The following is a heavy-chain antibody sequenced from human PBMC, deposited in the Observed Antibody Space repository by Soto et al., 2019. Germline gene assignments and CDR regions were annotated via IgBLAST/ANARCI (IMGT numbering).Heavy chain of an antibody. CDR1: GYTLTELS. CDR2: FDPEDGET. J-gene: IGHJ5*01. V-gene: IGHV1-24*01. Sequence: GASVKVSCKVSGYTLTELSMHWVRQAPGKGLEWMGGFDPEDGETIYAQKFQGRVTMTEDTSTDTAYMELSSLRSEDTAVYYCARGIWVATTADYYLDSWGQATLVTVSS. D-gene: IGHD3-22*01. CDR3: ARGIWVATTADYYLDS.